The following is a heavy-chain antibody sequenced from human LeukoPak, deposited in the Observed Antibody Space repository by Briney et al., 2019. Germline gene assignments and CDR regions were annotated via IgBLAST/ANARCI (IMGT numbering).Heavy chain of an antibody. D-gene: IGHD2-8*01. V-gene: IGHV3-11*04. CDR2: IGGTAGNT. CDR3: AREWSAFDI. CDR1: GRTFTEYY. Sequence: PGGSLRLSCAASGRTFTEYYMHWIRQAPGKGLEWVSFIGGTAGNTYYADSVKGRFTTSRDNAKNSLYLQMNSLRAEDTAVYYCAREWSAFDIWGQGTMVTVSS. J-gene: IGHJ3*02.